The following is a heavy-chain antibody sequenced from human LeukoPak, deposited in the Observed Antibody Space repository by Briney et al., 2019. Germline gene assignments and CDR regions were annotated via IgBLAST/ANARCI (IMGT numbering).Heavy chain of an antibody. D-gene: IGHD5-12*01. CDR3: ARTSVRYSGYEQFDY. CDR1: GGSISSGGYY. V-gene: IGHV4-31*03. Sequence: SETLSLTCTVPGGSISSGGYYWSWIRQHPGKGLEWIGYIYYSGSTYYNPSLKSRVTISVDTSKNQFSLKLSSVTAADTAVYYCARTSVRYSGYEQFDYWGQGTLVTVSS. J-gene: IGHJ4*02. CDR2: IYYSGST.